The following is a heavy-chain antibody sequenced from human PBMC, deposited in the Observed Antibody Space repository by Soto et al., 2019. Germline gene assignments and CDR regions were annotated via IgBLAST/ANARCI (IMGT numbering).Heavy chain of an antibody. CDR1: GFTFNTFA. CDR2: ISYDGSHK. CDR3: ARDRADGLRSFDWLCLDY. J-gene: IGHJ4*02. V-gene: IGHV3-30-3*01. D-gene: IGHD3-9*01. Sequence: QVQLVESGGGVVQPGRSLRLSSATSGFTFNTFAMHLVHQAPGQRLEWLAVISYDGSHKYYADSMKGRIIISRDNSKNALYRRMKALRGEDTAVYYCARDRADGLRSFDWLCLDYWGQGPLVIVSS.